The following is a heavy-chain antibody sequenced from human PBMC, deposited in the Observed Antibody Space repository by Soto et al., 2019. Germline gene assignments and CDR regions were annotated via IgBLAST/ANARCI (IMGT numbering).Heavy chain of an antibody. V-gene: IGHV4-31*03. CDR2: IYYSGST. CDR3: TRRYCSGGGCYSDFDY. J-gene: IGHJ4*02. Sequence: SETLSLTCTVSGGSISSGGYYWSWIRQHPGKGLEWIGYIYYSGSTYYNPSLKSRVTISVDTSKNQFSLKLSSVTAADTAVYYCTRRYCSGGGCYSDFDYWGQGALVTVSS. CDR1: GGSISSGGYY. D-gene: IGHD2-15*01.